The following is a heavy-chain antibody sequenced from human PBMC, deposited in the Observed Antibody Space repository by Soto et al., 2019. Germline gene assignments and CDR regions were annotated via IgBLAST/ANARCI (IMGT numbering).Heavy chain of an antibody. J-gene: IGHJ4*02. V-gene: IGHV2-5*02. CDR1: GFSLSTYGVG. CDR2: IYWDDDK. CDR3: ARFERFSVPFDY. D-gene: IGHD3-3*01. Sequence: QITLKESGPTLVKPTQTLTLTCSFSGFSLSTYGVGVGWIRQPPGKALEWLALIYWDDDKRYSTALKSRLTITKDTSKNQVVLTMINMDPVDTATYYYARFERFSVPFDYWGQGTLVTVSS.